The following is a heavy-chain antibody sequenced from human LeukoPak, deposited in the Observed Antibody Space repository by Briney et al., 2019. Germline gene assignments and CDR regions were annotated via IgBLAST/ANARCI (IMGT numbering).Heavy chain of an antibody. CDR1: GGSISNYY. V-gene: IGHV4-59*01. D-gene: IGHD1-26*01. J-gene: IGHJ4*01. CDR3: ARGSPFDY. CDR2: IYYTGST. Sequence: KPSETLSLTCTVSGGSISNYYWSWIRQPPGKGLEWIGYIYYTGSTNYNPSLKSRVTISVDTSKNQFSLKLTSVTAADTAMYYCARGSPFDYWGHGTLVTVSS.